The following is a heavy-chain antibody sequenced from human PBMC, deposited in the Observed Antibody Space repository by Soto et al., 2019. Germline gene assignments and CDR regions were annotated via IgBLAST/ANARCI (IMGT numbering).Heavy chain of an antibody. Sequence: PSETLSLTCTVSGGSIISGGYYWSFIRQHPGKGLEWIGYISYRGSAYYSPSLKSRVTISVDTSKNQFSLKVNSVTAADTAVYYCARRMQNYYTMGVWGQGTTVTVSS. J-gene: IGHJ6*02. D-gene: IGHD2-15*01. V-gene: IGHV4-31*03. CDR2: ISYRGSA. CDR1: GGSIISGGYY. CDR3: ARRMQNYYTMGV.